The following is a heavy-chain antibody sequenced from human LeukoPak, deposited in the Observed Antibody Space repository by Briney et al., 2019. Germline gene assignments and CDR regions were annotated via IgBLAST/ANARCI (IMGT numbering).Heavy chain of an antibody. V-gene: IGHV1-69*13. D-gene: IGHD3-3*01. CDR3: ARKGYDFWSGYYTSIGFWFDP. CDR1: GGTFSSYA. Sequence: SVKVSCKASGGTFSSYAISWVRQAPGQGLEWMGGIIPIFGTANYAQKFQGRVTITADESTSTAYMELSSLRSEDTAVYYCARKGYDFWSGYYTSIGFWFDPWGQGTLVTVSS. CDR2: IIPIFGTA. J-gene: IGHJ5*02.